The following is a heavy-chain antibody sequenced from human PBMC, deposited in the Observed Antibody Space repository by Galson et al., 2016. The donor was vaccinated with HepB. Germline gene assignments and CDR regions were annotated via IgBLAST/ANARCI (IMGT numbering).Heavy chain of an antibody. CDR2: TSYDGNKR. J-gene: IGHJ4*02. Sequence: SLRLSCAASGFTFSNFSMHWVRQAPGKGLDWVAVTSYDGNKRFYTDSVKGRFTISRDNSKSTVYLQMNDLTIEDTAMYFCARDFSPYRELHYFDYWGQGTLVTVSS. V-gene: IGHV3-30*04. CDR1: GFTFSNFS. D-gene: IGHD1-7*01. CDR3: ARDFSPYRELHYFDY.